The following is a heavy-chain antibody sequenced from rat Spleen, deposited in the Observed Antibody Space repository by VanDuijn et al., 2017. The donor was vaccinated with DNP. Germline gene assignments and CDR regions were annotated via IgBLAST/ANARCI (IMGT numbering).Heavy chain of an antibody. D-gene: IGHD5-1*01. J-gene: IGHJ1*01. CDR2: INYDGSST. V-gene: IGHV5-7*01. CDR3: TRGAGSPYWSFDF. CDR1: GFTFSDYN. Sequence: EVQLVESGGGLVQPGRSLKLSCAASGFTFSDYNMAWVRQAPKKGLEWVATINYDGSSTYYRDSVKGRFTISRDNAKNTLYLQMNSLRSEDTATYYCTRGAGSPYWSFDFWGPGTVVTVSS.